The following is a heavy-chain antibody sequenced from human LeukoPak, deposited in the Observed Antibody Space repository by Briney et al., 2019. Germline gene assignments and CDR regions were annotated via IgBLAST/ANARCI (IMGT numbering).Heavy chain of an antibody. Sequence: ASVKVSCKASGYTFTGYYMHWVRQAPGQGLEWMGIINPSGGSTSYAQKFQGRVTMTRDTSTSTVYMELSSLRSEDTAVYYCARESSVYDSSGYPDYWGQGTLVTVSS. D-gene: IGHD3-22*01. CDR1: GYTFTGYY. CDR2: INPSGGST. J-gene: IGHJ4*02. CDR3: ARESSVYDSSGYPDY. V-gene: IGHV1-46*01.